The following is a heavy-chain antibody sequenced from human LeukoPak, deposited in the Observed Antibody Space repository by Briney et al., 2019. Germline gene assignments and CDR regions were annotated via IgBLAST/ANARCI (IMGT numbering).Heavy chain of an antibody. V-gene: IGHV2-5*02. CDR3: ARPKYYYDRSDYYVPPVFDF. J-gene: IGHJ4*02. CDR1: GFSLSTRGVG. CDR2: IYWDDYK. D-gene: IGHD3-22*01. Sequence: ESGPTLVKPTQTLTLTCTFSGFSLSTRGVGVGWIRQPPGKALEWVALIYWDDYKRYSPSLKSRLTIAKDTSKNQVVLTMTNVDPVDTATYYCARPKYYYDRSDYYVPPVFDFWGQGTLVTVSS.